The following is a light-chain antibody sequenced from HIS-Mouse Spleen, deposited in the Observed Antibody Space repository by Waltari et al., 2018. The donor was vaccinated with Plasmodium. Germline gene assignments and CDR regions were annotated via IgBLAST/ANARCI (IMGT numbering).Light chain of an antibody. Sequence: QSALTQPRSVSGSPGQSVTISCTGTRSAVGGYNYVSWYQQHPGKAPKLMIYDLSKRPSGVPDRFSGSKSGNTASLTISGLQAEDEADYYCCSYAGSYTWVFGGGTKLTVL. J-gene: IGLJ3*02. CDR3: CSYAGSYTWV. CDR1: RSAVGGYNY. CDR2: DLS. V-gene: IGLV2-11*01.